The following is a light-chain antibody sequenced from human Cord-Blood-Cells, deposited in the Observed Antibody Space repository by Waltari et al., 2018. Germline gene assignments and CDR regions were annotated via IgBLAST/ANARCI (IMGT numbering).Light chain of an antibody. CDR2: DVS. Sequence: QSALTQPASVSGSPGQSIPISCTGTSSDVGGYNYVSWYQQHPGKAPKLISYDVSNRPSGVSNRFSGSKSGNTASLTISGLQAEDEADYYCSSYTSSSTVVFGGGTKLTVL. V-gene: IGLV2-14*01. CDR3: SSYTSSSTVV. J-gene: IGLJ2*01. CDR1: SSDVGGYNY.